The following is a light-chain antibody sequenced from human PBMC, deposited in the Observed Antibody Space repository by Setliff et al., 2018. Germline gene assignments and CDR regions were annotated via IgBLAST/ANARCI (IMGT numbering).Light chain of an antibody. V-gene: IGLV1-44*01. CDR3: AAWDDSLNGHV. Sequence: QSALTQPPSASGTPGQRVTISCSRSSSNIGSNTVNWYQQLPGTAPKLLIYSNNQRPSGVPDRFSGSESGTSASLAISGLQSEDEADYYCAAWDDSLNGHVFGTGTKVTVL. CDR2: SNN. J-gene: IGLJ1*01. CDR1: SSNIGSNT.